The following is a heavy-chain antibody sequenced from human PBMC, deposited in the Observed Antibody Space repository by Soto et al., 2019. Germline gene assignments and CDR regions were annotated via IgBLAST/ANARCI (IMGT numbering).Heavy chain of an antibody. CDR1: GYTFTRYC. CDR3: AMVDVYVTPSPQDV. Sequence: QVQLVQSGAEVKNPGASVKVSCKASGYTFTRYCIGWARRAPGQGLEWMGWINTYNGNTNYAQNVQGRVTLTTDTSTSTAYMELRSLRSNDTAIYYCAMVDVYVTPSPQDVWGQGTTVIVSS. CDR2: INTYNGNT. D-gene: IGHD3-16*01. V-gene: IGHV1-18*01. J-gene: IGHJ6*02.